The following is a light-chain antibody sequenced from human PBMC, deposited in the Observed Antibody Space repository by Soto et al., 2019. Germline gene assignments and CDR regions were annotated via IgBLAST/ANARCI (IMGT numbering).Light chain of an antibody. CDR1: SSNIGAGYD. V-gene: IGLV1-40*01. Sequence: QSVLTQPPSVSGAPGQRVTISCTGSSSNIGAGYDVHWYQQLPGPAPKLLLYGNSNRPSGVPDRFSGSKSGTSASLAITGLQAEDEADYYCQSYDSRLSGHWVFGGGTKLTVL. J-gene: IGLJ3*02. CDR3: QSYDSRLSGHWV. CDR2: GNS.